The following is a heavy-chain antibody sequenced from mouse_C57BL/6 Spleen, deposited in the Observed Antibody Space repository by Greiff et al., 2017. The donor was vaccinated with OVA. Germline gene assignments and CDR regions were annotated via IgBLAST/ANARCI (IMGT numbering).Heavy chain of an antibody. D-gene: IGHD3-1*01. V-gene: IGHV2-2*01. J-gene: IGHJ1*03. CDR3: ARNRGYKYFDV. CDR2: IWSGGST. Sequence: QVQLQQSGPGLVQPSQSLSITCTVSGFSLTSYGVHWVRQSPGQGLEWLGVIWSGGSTDYNAAFISRLSIRKDNSKSHSFFKMNSLQVDDTAIYYCARNRGYKYFDVWGTGTTVTVSS. CDR1: GFSLTSYG.